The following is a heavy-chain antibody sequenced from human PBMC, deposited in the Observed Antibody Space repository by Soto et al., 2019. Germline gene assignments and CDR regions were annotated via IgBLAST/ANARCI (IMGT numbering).Heavy chain of an antibody. CDR2: IIPIFGTA. CDR1: GGTFSSYA. Sequence: SVKVSCKASGGTFSSYAISWVRQAPGQGLEWMGGIIPIFGTANYAQKFQGRVTIAADESTSTAYMELSSLRSEDTAVYYCARGLRVSGDAFDIWGQGTMVTVSS. J-gene: IGHJ3*02. D-gene: IGHD4-17*01. CDR3: ARGLRVSGDAFDI. V-gene: IGHV1-69*13.